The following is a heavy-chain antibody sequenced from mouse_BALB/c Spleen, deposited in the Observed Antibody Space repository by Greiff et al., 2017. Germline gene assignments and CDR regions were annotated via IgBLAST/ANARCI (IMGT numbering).Heavy chain of an antibody. D-gene: IGHD2-2*01. Sequence: EVQLVESGGGLVQPGESLKLSCESNEYEFPSHDMSWVRKTPEKRLELVAAINSDGGSTYYPDTMERRFIISRDNTKKTLYLQMSSLRSEDTALYYCARHGDYGYDVSYAMDYWGQGTSVTVSS. V-gene: IGHV5-2*01. CDR3: ARHGDYGYDVSYAMDY. CDR2: INSDGGST. CDR1: EYEFPSHD. J-gene: IGHJ4*01.